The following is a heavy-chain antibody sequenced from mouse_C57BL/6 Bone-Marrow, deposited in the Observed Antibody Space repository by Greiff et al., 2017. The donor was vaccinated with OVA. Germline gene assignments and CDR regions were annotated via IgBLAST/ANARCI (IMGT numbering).Heavy chain of an antibody. V-gene: IGHV3-6*01. Sequence: EVQVVESGPGLVKPSQSLSLTCSVTGYSITSGYYWNWIRQFPGNKLEWMGYISYDGSNNYNPSLKNRISITRDTSKNQFCLKLNSVTTEATAKYYGARDSMVTTGHYYAMDYWGQGTSVTVSS. CDR1: GYSITSGYY. CDR2: ISYDGSN. J-gene: IGHJ4*01. D-gene: IGHD2-2*01. CDR3: ARDSMVTTGHYYAMDY.